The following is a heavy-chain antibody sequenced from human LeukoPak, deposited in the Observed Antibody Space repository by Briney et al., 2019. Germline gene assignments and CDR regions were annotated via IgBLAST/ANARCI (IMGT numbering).Heavy chain of an antibody. Sequence: PGRSLRLSCAASGFTFSSYAMHWVRQAPGKGLEWVAVISYDGSNKYYADSVKGRFTISRDNSKNTLYLQMNSLRAEDRAVYYCARDGGIVVVGDAFDIWGQGTMVTVSS. J-gene: IGHJ3*02. V-gene: IGHV3-30*04. CDR3: ARDGGIVVVGDAFDI. D-gene: IGHD3-22*01. CDR1: GFTFSSYA. CDR2: ISYDGSNK.